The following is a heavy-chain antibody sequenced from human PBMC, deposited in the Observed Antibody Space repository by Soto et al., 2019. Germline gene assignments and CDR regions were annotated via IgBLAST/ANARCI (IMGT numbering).Heavy chain of an antibody. D-gene: IGHD7-27*01. CDR3: ARAGDYSFYYMDV. CDR2: IFSTDEI. J-gene: IGHJ6*03. Sequence: QVTLKESGPVLVKPTETLTLTCTVSGFSLTNATMGVSWIRQPPGKALEWLTHIFSTDEISYNTSLKSRVTISQDTSKSQVVLTMTNMGPVDTATYYCARAGDYSFYYMDVWGKGTTVIVSS. CDR1: GFSLTNATMG. V-gene: IGHV2-26*01.